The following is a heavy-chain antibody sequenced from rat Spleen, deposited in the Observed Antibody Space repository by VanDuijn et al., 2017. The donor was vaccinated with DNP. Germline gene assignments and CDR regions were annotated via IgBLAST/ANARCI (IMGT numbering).Heavy chain of an antibody. CDR1: GFTFNNYW. CDR2: ITSNGGAT. Sequence: EVQLVESGGGLVQPGRSLILSCVASGFTFNNYWMNWIRQVPGKGLEWVASITSNGGATYYPDSVKGRFTISRDNTRNTLYLQVDSLRSEDTATYYCARWYSSGFCFDYWGQGVMVTVSS. V-gene: IGHV5-31*01. J-gene: IGHJ2*01. CDR3: ARWYSSGFCFDY. D-gene: IGHD4-3*01.